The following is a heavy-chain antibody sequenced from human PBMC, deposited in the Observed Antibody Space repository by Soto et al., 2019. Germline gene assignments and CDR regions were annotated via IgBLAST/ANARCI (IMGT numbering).Heavy chain of an antibody. CDR1: GGSISSYY. D-gene: IGHD3-10*01. J-gene: IGHJ3*01. Sequence: SETLSLTCTVSGGSISSYYWSWIRQPPAKGLEWIGYIYYSGSTNYNPSLKSRVTISVDTSKNQFSLKLSSVTAADTAVYYCARGGRVGDLFGGAFDFWGQGTMVTVSS. CDR2: IYYSGST. CDR3: ARGGRVGDLFGGAFDF. V-gene: IGHV4-59*01.